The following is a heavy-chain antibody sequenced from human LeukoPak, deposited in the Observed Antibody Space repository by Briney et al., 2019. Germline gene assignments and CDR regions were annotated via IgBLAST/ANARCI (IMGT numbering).Heavy chain of an antibody. J-gene: IGHJ3*02. CDR2: ISSSGSYI. CDR1: GFIFSSYS. Sequence: GGSLRLSCAASGFIFSSYSMNWVRQAPGKGLEWVSSISSSGSYIYYADSVKGRFTISRDNAKNSLYLQMNSLRAEDTAVYYCARPNDFSSWYQVYLPNDAFDIWGQGTMVTVSS. CDR3: ARPNDFSSWYQVYLPNDAFDI. D-gene: IGHD6-13*01. V-gene: IGHV3-21*01.